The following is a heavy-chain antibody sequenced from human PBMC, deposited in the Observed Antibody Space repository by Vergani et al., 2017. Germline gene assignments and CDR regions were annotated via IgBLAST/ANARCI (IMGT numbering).Heavy chain of an antibody. D-gene: IGHD3-16*02. CDR3: ARGRIVPRFAFDI. CDR2: IYYSGST. J-gene: IGHJ3*02. V-gene: IGHV4-30-4*08. CDR1: GGSISSGDYY. Sequence: QVQLQESGPGLVKPSQTLSLTCTVSGGSISSGDYYWSWIRQPPGKGLEWIGYIYYSGSTYYNPSLKSRVTISVDTAKNQFSLKLSSVTAADAAVYYCARGRIVPRFAFDIWGQGTMVTVSS.